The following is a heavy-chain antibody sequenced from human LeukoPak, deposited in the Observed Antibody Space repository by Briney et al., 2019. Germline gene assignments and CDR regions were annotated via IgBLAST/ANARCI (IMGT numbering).Heavy chain of an antibody. Sequence: GGSLRLSCAASGFTFSSYAMHWVRQAPGKGLEWVAVISYDGSNKYYADSVKGRFTISRDNSKNTLYLQMNSLRAEDTAVYYCARNSRITMIVVAPDAFDIWGQGTMVTVSS. J-gene: IGHJ3*02. V-gene: IGHV3-30-3*01. D-gene: IGHD3-22*01. CDR3: ARNSRITMIVVAPDAFDI. CDR2: ISYDGSNK. CDR1: GFTFSSYA.